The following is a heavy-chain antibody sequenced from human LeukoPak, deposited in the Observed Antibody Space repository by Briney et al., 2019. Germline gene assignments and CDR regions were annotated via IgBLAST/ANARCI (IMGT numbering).Heavy chain of an antibody. J-gene: IGHJ4*02. CDR2: IYYSGST. CDR3: ARQEYSSSWYWVY. CDR1: GGSTSSYY. Sequence: SETLSLTCTVSGGSTSSYYWSWIRQPPGKGLEWIGYIYYSGSTNYNPSLKSRVTISVDTSKNQFSLKLSSVTAADTAVYYCARQEYSSSWYWVYWGQGTLVTVSS. V-gene: IGHV4-59*08. D-gene: IGHD6-13*01.